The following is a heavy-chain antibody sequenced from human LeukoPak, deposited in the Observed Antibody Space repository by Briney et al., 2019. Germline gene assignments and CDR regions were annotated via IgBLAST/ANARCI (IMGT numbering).Heavy chain of an antibody. CDR1: GFSFSDSY. CDR2: ISGSGHDI. Sequence: GGSLRLSCVVSGFSFSDSYMTWIRQTPAMGLESLAYISGSGHDIYYTDSVKGRFTISRDNAKNSLYLQMNSLRAEDTAVYYCAKGYSSGWSEGFLDYWGQGTLVTVSS. V-gene: IGHV3-11*01. J-gene: IGHJ4*02. D-gene: IGHD6-19*01. CDR3: AKGYSSGWSEGFLDY.